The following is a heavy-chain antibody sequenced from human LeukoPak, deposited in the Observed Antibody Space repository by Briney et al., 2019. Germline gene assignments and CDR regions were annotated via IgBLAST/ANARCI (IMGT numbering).Heavy chain of an antibody. D-gene: IGHD2-2*01. V-gene: IGHV3-48*03. CDR3: ARDLPQYCSSTSCSYYGMDV. J-gene: IGHJ6*02. Sequence: AGGSLRLSCAASGFTFSSYEMNWVRQAPGKGLEWVSYISSSGSTIYYADSVKGRFTISRDNAKNSLYLQMNSLRAEDTAVYYCARDLPQYCSSTSCSYYGMDVWGQGTTVTVSS. CDR2: ISSSGSTI. CDR1: GFTFSSYE.